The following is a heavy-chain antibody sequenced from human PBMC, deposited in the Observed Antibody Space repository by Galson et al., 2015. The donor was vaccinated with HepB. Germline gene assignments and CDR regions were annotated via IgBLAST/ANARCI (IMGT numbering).Heavy chain of an antibody. CDR1: GFTFSSYS. V-gene: IGHV3-21*01. CDR3: ASTGSGSYQPFDY. Sequence: SLRLSCAASGFTFSSYSMNWVRQAPGKGLEWASSISSSSSYIYYADSVKGRFTISRDNAKNSLYLQMNSLRAEDTAVYYCASTGSGSYQPFDYWGQGTLVTVSS. J-gene: IGHJ4*02. D-gene: IGHD3-10*01. CDR2: ISSSSSYI.